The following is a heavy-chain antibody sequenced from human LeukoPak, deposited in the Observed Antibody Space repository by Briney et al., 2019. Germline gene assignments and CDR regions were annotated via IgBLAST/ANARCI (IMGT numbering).Heavy chain of an antibody. J-gene: IGHJ3*02. CDR3: ARGALRFLEWLLSSDAFDI. CDR1: GFTFSDYY. CDR2: VKQDGSEK. V-gene: IGHV3-7*01. Sequence: GGSLRLSCAASGFTFSDYYMSWIRQAPGKGLEWVANVKQDGSEKYYVDSVKGRFTISRDNAKNSLYLQMNSLRAEDTAVYYCARGALRFLEWLLSSDAFDIWGQGTMVTVSS. D-gene: IGHD3-3*01.